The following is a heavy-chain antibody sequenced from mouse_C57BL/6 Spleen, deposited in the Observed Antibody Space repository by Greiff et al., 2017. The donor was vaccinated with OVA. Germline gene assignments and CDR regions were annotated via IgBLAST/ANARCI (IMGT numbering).Heavy chain of an antibody. V-gene: IGHV1-52*01. CDR1: GYTFTSYW. D-gene: IGHD2-5*01. CDR2: IDPSDSET. J-gene: IGHJ2*01. CDR3: ARWESNYVE. Sequence: QVQLKQPGAELVRPGSSVKLSCKASGYTFTSYWMHWVKQRPIQGLEWIGNIDPSDSETHYNQKFKDKATLTVDKSSSTAYMQLSSLTSEDAAVYYCARWESNYVEWGQGTTLTVSS.